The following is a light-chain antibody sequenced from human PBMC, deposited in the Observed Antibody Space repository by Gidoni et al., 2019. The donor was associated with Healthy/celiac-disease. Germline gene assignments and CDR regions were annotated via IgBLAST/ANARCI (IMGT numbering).Light chain of an antibody. CDR1: QSISSW. CDR2: KAS. V-gene: IGKV1-5*03. Sequence: DIQMTQSPSTLSASVGDRVTITCRASQSISSWLAWYQQKPGKAPKLLIYKASSLESGVPSRFSGRGSGTEFTLTISSLQPDDFATYYCQQYNSYNSFGQXTKLEIQ. CDR3: QQYNSYNS. J-gene: IGKJ2*03.